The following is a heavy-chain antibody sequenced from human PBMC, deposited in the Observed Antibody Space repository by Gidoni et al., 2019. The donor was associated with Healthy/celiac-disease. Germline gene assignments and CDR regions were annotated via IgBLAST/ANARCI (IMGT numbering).Heavy chain of an antibody. CDR1: GFTFSNAW. V-gene: IGHV3-15*01. Sequence: EVQLVESGGGLVKPGGSLRLSCAASGFTFSNAWVRLVRQAPGKGLEWVGRNKSKTDGGTTDYAAPVKGRFTISRDDSKNTLYLQMNSLKTEDTAVYYCTTDRGWGDYVDHDAFDIWGQGTMVTVSS. CDR3: TTDRGWGDYVDHDAFDI. D-gene: IGHD4-17*01. CDR2: NKSKTDGGTT. J-gene: IGHJ3*02.